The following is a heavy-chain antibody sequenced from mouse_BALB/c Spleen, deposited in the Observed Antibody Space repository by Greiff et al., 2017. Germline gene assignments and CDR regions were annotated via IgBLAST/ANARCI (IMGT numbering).Heavy chain of an antibody. CDR2: IWRGGST. D-gene: IGHD2-4*01. Sequence: VQLQESGPSLVQPSQSLSITCTVSGFSLTSYGVHWVRQSPGKGLEWLGVIWRGGSTDYNAAFMSRLSITKDNSKSQVFFKMNSLQADDTAIYYCAKSYYDYDGFDYWGQGTTLTVSS. CDR1: GFSLTSYG. CDR3: AKSYYDYDGFDY. V-gene: IGHV2-5-1*01. J-gene: IGHJ2*01.